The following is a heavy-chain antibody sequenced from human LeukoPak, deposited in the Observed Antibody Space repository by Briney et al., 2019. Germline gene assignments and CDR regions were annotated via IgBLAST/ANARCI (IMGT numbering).Heavy chain of an antibody. J-gene: IGHJ4*02. Sequence: ASVKVSCKASGYTFTGYHMHWARQAPGQGLEWMGWINPNSGGTNYAQKFQGRVTMTRDTSISTAYMELSRLRSDDTAVYYCARGDCSSTSCSIDYWGQGTLVTVSS. CDR2: INPNSGGT. CDR3: ARGDCSSTSCSIDY. D-gene: IGHD2-2*01. V-gene: IGHV1-2*02. CDR1: GYTFTGYH.